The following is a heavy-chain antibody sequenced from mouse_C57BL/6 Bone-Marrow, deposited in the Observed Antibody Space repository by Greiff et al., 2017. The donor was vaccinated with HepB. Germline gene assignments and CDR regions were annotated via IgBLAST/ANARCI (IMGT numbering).Heavy chain of an antibody. Sequence: VHVKQSGTVLARPGASVKMSCKTSGYTFTSYWMHWVKQRPGQGLEWIGAIYPGNSDTSYNQKFKGKAKLTAVTSASTAYMELSSLTNEDSAVYYCTRDYYGSSYVYLFAYWGQGTLVTVSA. D-gene: IGHD1-1*01. J-gene: IGHJ3*01. CDR3: TRDYYGSSYVYLFAY. V-gene: IGHV1-5*01. CDR2: IYPGNSDT. CDR1: GYTFTSYW.